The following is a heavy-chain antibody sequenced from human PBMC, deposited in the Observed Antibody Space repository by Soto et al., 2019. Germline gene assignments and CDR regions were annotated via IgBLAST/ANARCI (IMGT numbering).Heavy chain of an antibody. D-gene: IGHD1-26*01. CDR1: GGSISSSN. Sequence: PSETLSLTCAVSGGSISSSNWWSWVRQPPGKGLEWVSSISSSSSYIYYADSVKGRFTISRDNAKNSLYLQMNSLRADDTAIYYCAKKGGVGTTTHLYFDDWGLGTLVTVSS. V-gene: IGHV3-21*04. CDR3: AKKGGVGTTTHLYFDD. CDR2: ISSSSSYI. J-gene: IGHJ4*02.